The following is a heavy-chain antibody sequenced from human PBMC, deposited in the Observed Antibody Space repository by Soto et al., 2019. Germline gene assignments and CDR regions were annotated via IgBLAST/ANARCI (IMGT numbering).Heavy chain of an antibody. CDR3: AKEVGASDTAVLGFFYYGVDV. CDR2: ISHDGSIY. CDR1: GFAFSSYG. J-gene: IGHJ6*02. D-gene: IGHD5-18*01. V-gene: IGHV3-30*18. Sequence: GGSLRLSCAASGFAFSSYGIHWVRQAPGKGLEWVAVISHDGSIYSYADSVAGRLDISRDNSKSMVYVDMISLRPDDTAVYYCAKEVGASDTAVLGFFYYGVDVWGQGTTVTVSS.